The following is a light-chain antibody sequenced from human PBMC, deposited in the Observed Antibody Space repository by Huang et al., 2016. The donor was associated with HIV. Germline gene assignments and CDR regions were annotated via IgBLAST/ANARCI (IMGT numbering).Light chain of an antibody. V-gene: IGKV1-5*03. CDR1: HSISDW. CDR2: KAC. CDR3: QQYNSWT. Sequence: DVQMTQSPSTLSASVGDRVTITCRASHSISDWLAWYQQKPGKAPKLLIYKACTLQSGVQSRFRGSVSGTEFTLTISSLQPDDFATYYCQQYNSWTFGQGTKVEIK. J-gene: IGKJ1*01.